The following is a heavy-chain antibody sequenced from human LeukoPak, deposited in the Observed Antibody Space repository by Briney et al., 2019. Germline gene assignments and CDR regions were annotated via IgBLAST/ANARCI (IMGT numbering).Heavy chain of an antibody. V-gene: IGHV3-7*01. Sequence: GGSLRLSCGASGFSFRSYWMTWVRQAPGQGLEWVASIKEDGREKYYVDSVKGRFTISRDNAKNSLYLDMNSLAVAHTALYYCARVIGATVSPRSALDYWGQGTLVTVSS. J-gene: IGHJ4*02. CDR3: ARVIGATVSPRSALDY. D-gene: IGHD2/OR15-2a*01. CDR1: GFSFRSYW. CDR2: IKEDGREK.